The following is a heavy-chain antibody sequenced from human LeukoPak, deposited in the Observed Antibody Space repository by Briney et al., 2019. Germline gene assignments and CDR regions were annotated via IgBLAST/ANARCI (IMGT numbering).Heavy chain of an antibody. CDR2: LFYCGHT. J-gene: IGHJ3*02. D-gene: IGHD3-3*01. CDR3: ARGRFLDAFDI. Sequence: PAETLSLTCTVSGGSISSYYWSWLRQPPGKGLEWCGYLFYCGHTRYKPSLKSRVTISVDTSKNQFSLKLSSVTAADTAVYYCARGRFLDAFDIWGQGTMVTVSS. V-gene: IGHV4-59*01. CDR1: GGSISSYY.